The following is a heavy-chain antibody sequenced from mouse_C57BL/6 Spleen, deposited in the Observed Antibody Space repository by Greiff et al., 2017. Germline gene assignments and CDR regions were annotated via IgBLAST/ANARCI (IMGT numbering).Heavy chain of an antibody. CDR3: ARTSDYYGSSYFDG. V-gene: IGHV1-15*01. D-gene: IGHD1-1*01. CDR2: IDPASGGT. J-gene: IGHJ1*03. CDR1: GYTFTDYE. Sequence: QVQLKEPGAELVRPGASVTLSCKASGYTFTDYEMTWVKQTPVHGLEWIGGIDPASGGTAYNQKFKGKAILTVDTSSSTAYMELRSLTSEDSAVYYCARTSDYYGSSYFDGWGTGTTVTVSS.